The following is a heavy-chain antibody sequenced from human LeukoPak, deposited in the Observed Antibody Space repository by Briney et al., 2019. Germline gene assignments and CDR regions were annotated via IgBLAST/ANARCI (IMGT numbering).Heavy chain of an antibody. CDR3: ARVAIVGATTGTPGIGFDY. CDR1: GFTFSSYS. V-gene: IGHV3-21*01. J-gene: IGHJ4*02. Sequence: GGSLRLSCAASGFTFSSYSMNWVRQAPGKGLEWVSSTSSSSSYIYYADSVKGRFTISRDNAKNSLYLQMNSLRAEDTAVYYCARVAIVGATTGTPGIGFDYWGQGTLVTVSS. D-gene: IGHD1-26*01. CDR2: TSSSSSYI.